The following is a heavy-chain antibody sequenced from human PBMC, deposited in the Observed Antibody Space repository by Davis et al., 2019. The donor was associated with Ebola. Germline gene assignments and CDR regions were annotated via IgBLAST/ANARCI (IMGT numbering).Heavy chain of an antibody. CDR3: ATSIYGSGRGS. CDR2: IKSKSDGGTI. CDR1: GFTFTNAW. J-gene: IGHJ5*02. V-gene: IGHV3-15*01. Sequence: PGGSLRLSCAVSGFTFTNAWMTWVRQAPGKGLEWLGRIKSKSDGGTIDIAAPVKGRFTIARDDSKNMLYLQMNSLKIEDTAVYYCATSIYGSGRGSWGQGTLVSVSS. D-gene: IGHD3-10*01.